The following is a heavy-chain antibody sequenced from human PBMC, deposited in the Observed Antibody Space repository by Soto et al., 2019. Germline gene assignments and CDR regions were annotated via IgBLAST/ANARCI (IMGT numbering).Heavy chain of an antibody. CDR3: ARAKGTCSSTSCYPYYYYGMDV. CDR1: GYTFTSYG. J-gene: IGHJ6*02. Sequence: ASVKVSCKASGYTFTSYGISWVRQAPGQGLEWMGWISAYNGNTNYAQKLQGRVTMTTDSSTSTAYMELRSLRSDDTAVYYCARAKGTCSSTSCYPYYYYGMDVWGQGTTVTVSS. CDR2: ISAYNGNT. D-gene: IGHD2-2*01. V-gene: IGHV1-18*04.